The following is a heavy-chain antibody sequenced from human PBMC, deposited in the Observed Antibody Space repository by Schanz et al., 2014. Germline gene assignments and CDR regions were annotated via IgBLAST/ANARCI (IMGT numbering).Heavy chain of an antibody. CDR2: ISSSSSYI. D-gene: IGHD3-9*01. Sequence: VQLVESGGGLVKPGGSLRLSCAASGFTFSTYYMHWVRQAPGKGLEWVSSISSSSSYISYADSVKGRFTISRDNAKNSLLLQMNSQGAEDKSVYCGARPIDPSWYMDVWGKGTTVTVSS. CDR1: GFTFSTYY. V-gene: IGHV3-21*02. J-gene: IGHJ6*03. CDR3: ARPIDPSWYMDV.